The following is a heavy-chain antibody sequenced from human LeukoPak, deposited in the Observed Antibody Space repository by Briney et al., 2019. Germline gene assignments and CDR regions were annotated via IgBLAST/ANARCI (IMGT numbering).Heavy chain of an antibody. Sequence: GGSLRLSCAASGFXFSSYSINWVRQAPGKGLEWVSYISSSDNTTYYADSVKGRFTISRDNAKNSLYLQMNSLRDEDTAVYYCARSALYYYYGMDVWGQGTTVTVSS. CDR2: ISSSDNTT. V-gene: IGHV3-48*02. CDR1: GFXFSSYS. D-gene: IGHD6-25*01. J-gene: IGHJ6*02. CDR3: ARSALYYYYGMDV.